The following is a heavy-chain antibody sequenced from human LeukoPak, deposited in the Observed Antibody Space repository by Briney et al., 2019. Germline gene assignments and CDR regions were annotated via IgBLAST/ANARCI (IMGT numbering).Heavy chain of an antibody. D-gene: IGHD6-19*01. CDR3: ARESGSGWYGIDY. CDR2: INPNSGGT. J-gene: IGHJ4*02. CDR1: GYTFTGYY. V-gene: IGHV1-2*06. Sequence: GASVKVSCTASGYTFTGYYMHWVRQAPGQGLEWMGRINPNSGGTNYAQKFQGRVTMTRDTSISTAYMEPSRLRSDDTAVYYCARESGSGWYGIDYWGQGTLVTVSS.